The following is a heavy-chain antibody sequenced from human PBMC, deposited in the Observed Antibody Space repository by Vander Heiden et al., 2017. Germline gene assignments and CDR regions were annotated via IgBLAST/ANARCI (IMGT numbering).Heavy chain of an antibody. CDR3: TRAKDGYNFVLDS. D-gene: IGHD5-12*01. CDR2: LRSESLGEPA. Sequence: EVQLVESGGGLVEPGRSLRLSCRASGFTFGDFAVSWFRQAPGRGLKWVGFLRSESLGEPAQYDPSVRGRFTISRDDSKSIAYLQMDSLKTEDTGVYYCTRAKDGYNFVLDSWGQGTLVTVSS. V-gene: IGHV3-49*03. J-gene: IGHJ4*02. CDR1: GFTFGDFA.